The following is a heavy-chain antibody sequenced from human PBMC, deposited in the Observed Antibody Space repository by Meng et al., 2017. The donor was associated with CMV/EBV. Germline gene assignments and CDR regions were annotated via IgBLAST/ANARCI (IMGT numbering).Heavy chain of an antibody. CDR2: ISGSGGST. V-gene: IGHV3-23*01. CDR1: GFTFSSYA. CDR3: ARGRRGYSGYDFYDY. J-gene: IGHJ4*02. Sequence: GSLRLSCAASGFTFSSYAMSWVRQAPGKGLEWVSAISGSGGSTYYADSVKGRFTISRDNSKNTLYLQMNSLRAEDTAVYYCARGRRGYSGYDFYDYWGQGTLVTVSS. D-gene: IGHD5-12*01.